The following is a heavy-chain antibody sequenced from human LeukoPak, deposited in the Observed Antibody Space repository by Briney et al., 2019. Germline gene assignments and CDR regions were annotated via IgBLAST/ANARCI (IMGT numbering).Heavy chain of an antibody. CDR3: ARLSSGWHDY. D-gene: IGHD6-19*01. Sequence: PSETLSLTCTVSGDSISSGNYYWGWIRQPPGKGLEWIGSIYYSGTTYYNPSLKSRVTMSVDTSKNQFSLKLSSVTAADTAVYYCARLSSGWHDYWGQGTLVTVSS. V-gene: IGHV4-39*07. CDR1: GDSISSGNYY. CDR2: IYYSGTT. J-gene: IGHJ4*02.